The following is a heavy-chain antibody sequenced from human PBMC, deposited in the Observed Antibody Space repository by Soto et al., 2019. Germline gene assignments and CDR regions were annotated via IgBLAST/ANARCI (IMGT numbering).Heavy chain of an antibody. CDR1: GYTFTSYD. D-gene: IGHD4-17*01. J-gene: IGHJ4*02. CDR3: ARGRDHSTVTNDY. V-gene: IGHV1-8*01. Sequence: GASVKVSCKASGYTFTSYDINWVRQATGQGLEWMGWMNPNSGNTGYARKFQGRVTMTRNTSISTAYMELSSLRSEDTAVYYCARGRDHSTVTNDYWGQGTLVTVSS. CDR2: MNPNSGNT.